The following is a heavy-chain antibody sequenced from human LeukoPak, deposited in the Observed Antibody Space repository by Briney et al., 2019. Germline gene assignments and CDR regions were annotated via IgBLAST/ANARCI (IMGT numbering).Heavy chain of an antibody. CDR3: AREKYYENSGYDY. V-gene: IGHV3-23*01. CDR1: RFTFSNYA. CDR2: ISGGSAST. J-gene: IGHJ4*02. D-gene: IGHD3-22*01. Sequence: GGSLRLSCAASRFTFSNYAMSWVRQAPGKGLEWVSAISGGSASTYYADSVKGRFTISRDNAKNSLFLQMNSLRAEDTADYYCAREKYYENSGYDYWGQGTLVTVSS.